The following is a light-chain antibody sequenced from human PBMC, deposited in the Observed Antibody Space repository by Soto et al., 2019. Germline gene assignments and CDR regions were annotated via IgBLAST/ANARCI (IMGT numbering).Light chain of an antibody. Sequence: EIVMTQSPATLSLSPGERATLSCRASQSVSSNLAWYQQKPGQAPRLLIYGASTRATGIPARFSGSGSGTEFTLTISSLQSEDFAVYYCQQSSNCPRTFGQGTKVEIK. J-gene: IGKJ1*01. V-gene: IGKV3-15*01. CDR2: GAS. CDR3: QQSSNCPRT. CDR1: QSVSSN.